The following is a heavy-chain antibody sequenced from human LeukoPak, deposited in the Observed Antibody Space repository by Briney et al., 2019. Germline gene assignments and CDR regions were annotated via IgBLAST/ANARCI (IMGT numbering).Heavy chain of an antibody. Sequence: PGGSLRLSCAASGFTFSNEAMGWVRQLRGGGLEWVSTISPGGGTTYYAESMKGRFTISRDNSKSTLYLEMNSLRAEDTAVYYCTKSRSGSSNWALQVFDNWGQGALVTVSS. CDR3: TKSRSGSSNWALQVFDN. D-gene: IGHD4-11*01. J-gene: IGHJ4*02. CDR1: GFTFSNEA. V-gene: IGHV3-23*01. CDR2: ISPGGGTT.